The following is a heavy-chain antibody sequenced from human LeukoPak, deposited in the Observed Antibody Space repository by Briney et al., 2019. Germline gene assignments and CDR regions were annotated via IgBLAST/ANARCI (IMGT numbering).Heavy chain of an antibody. Sequence: PGGSLRLSCAASGFTFNSYGMHWVRQAPGKGLEWVAVIWYDGSNKYYADSVKGRFTISRDNSKNTLYLQMNSLRAEDTAVYYCAKPRFTIAQGKVGYMDVWGKGTTVTVSS. CDR2: IWYDGSNK. J-gene: IGHJ6*03. V-gene: IGHV3-33*06. CDR1: GFTFNSYG. CDR3: AKPRFTIAQGKVGYMDV. D-gene: IGHD3-3*01.